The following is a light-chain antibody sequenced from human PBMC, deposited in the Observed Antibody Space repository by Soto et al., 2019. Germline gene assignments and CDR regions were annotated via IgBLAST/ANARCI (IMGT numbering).Light chain of an antibody. CDR1: QSVGSN. CDR3: QQYKTGPPNRT. J-gene: IGKJ1*01. Sequence: EIVMTQSPATLSVSPGERATLSCRASQSVGSNLAWYQLKPGQAPRLLIYGASTRATGIPARFSGSGSGTDLPLTISSLQSKAFAIYFCQQYKTGPPNRTFGQGTKLESK. V-gene: IGKV3-15*01. CDR2: GAS.